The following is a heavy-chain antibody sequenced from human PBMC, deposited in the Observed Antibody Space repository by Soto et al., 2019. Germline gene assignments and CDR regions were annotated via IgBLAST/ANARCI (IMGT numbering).Heavy chain of an antibody. CDR2: MNPNSGNT. D-gene: IGHD3-3*01. CDR3: ARVDFWSGYSRNYYYYYGMDV. CDR1: GSSFTSYD. Sequence: ASVTVSCTASGSSFTSYDINWVRQAPGQGLEWMGWMNPNSGNTGYAQKFQGRVTMTRNTSISTAYMELSSPRSEDTAVYYCARVDFWSGYSRNYYYYYGMDVWGQGTTVTVSS. V-gene: IGHV1-8*01. J-gene: IGHJ6*02.